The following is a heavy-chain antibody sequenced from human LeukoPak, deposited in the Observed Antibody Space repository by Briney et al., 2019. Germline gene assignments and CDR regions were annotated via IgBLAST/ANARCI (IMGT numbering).Heavy chain of an antibody. V-gene: IGHV3-74*01. CDR2: INNDGRST. CDR1: GFAFTNYG. D-gene: IGHD1-26*01. CDR3: ARNYNGMSY. Sequence: PGGSLRLSCVVSGFAFTNYGMMWVRQAPGKGLVWVSYINNDGRSTTYADSVKGRFTISRDNAKNTLYLQMNSLRDDDTAMYYCARNYNGMSYWGQGTLVIVSS. J-gene: IGHJ4*02.